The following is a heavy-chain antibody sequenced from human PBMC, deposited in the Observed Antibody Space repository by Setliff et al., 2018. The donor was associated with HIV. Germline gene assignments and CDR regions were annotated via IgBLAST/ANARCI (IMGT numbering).Heavy chain of an antibody. CDR2: IYTSGST. V-gene: IGHV4-4*09. J-gene: IGHJ4*02. Sequence: SETLSLTCTVSGGSISSYYWSWIRQPPGKGLEWIGYIYTSGSTNYNPSLKSRVTISLDTSKNQFSLKLSSLTAADTAVYFCARGRGSSSGWPIDYWGQGTLVTVSS. CDR1: GGSISSYY. CDR3: ARGRGSSSGWPIDY. D-gene: IGHD6-25*01.